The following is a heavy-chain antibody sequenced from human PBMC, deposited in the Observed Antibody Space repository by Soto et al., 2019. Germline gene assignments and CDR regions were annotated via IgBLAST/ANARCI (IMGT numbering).Heavy chain of an antibody. D-gene: IGHD3-22*01. Sequence: ASVKVSCKASVYSFTSYGISWVRQAPGQGLEWMGWISAYNGNTNYAQKLQGRVTMTTDTSTSTAYMELRSLRSDDTAVYYCARDYLDITMIVVVTNGPFDYWGQGTLVTVSS. V-gene: IGHV1-18*01. CDR1: VYSFTSYG. J-gene: IGHJ4*02. CDR3: ARDYLDITMIVVVTNGPFDY. CDR2: ISAYNGNT.